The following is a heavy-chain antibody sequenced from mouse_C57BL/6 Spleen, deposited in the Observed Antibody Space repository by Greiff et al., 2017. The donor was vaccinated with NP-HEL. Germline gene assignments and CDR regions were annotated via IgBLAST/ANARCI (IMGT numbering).Heavy chain of an antibody. V-gene: IGHV1-26*01. CDR2: INPNNGGT. CDR1: GYTFTDYY. J-gene: IGHJ2*01. D-gene: IGHD2-2*01. Sequence: VQLQQSGPELVKPGASVKISCKASGYTFTDYYMNWVKQSHGKSLEWIGDINPNNGGTSYNQKFKGKATLTVDKSSSTAYMALRSLTSEDSAVYYCAREASKMVTTLYFDYWGQGTTLTVSS. CDR3: AREASKMVTTLYFDY.